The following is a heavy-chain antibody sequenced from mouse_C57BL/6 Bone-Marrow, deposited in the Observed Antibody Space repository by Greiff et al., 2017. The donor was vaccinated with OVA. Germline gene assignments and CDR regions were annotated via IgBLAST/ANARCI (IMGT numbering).Heavy chain of an antibody. CDR1: GYTFTSYW. CDR3: ARDGNYVWFAY. D-gene: IGHD2-1*01. Sequence: QVQLQQPGAELVKPGASVKLSCKASGYTFTSYWMQWVKQRPGQGLEWIGEIDPSDSYTNYNPKFKGKATLTVDTSSSTAYMQLSSLSAEDSAVYYCARDGNYVWFAYWGQGTLVTVSA. CDR2: IDPSDSYT. V-gene: IGHV1-50*01. J-gene: IGHJ3*01.